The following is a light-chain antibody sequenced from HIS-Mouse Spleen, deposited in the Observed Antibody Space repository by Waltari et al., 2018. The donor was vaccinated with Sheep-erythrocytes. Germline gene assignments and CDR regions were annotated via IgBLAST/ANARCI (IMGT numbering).Light chain of an antibody. J-gene: IGLJ3*02. Sequence: SYELTQPPSVSVSPGQTARITCSGDALPKKYAYWYQKKSGQAPVLVIYEDSKRPSGIPERFSGSSSGTMATLTISGAQVEDEADYYCYSTDSSGNRVFGGGTKLTVL. CDR3: YSTDSSGNRV. V-gene: IGLV3-10*01. CDR2: EDS. CDR1: ALPKKY.